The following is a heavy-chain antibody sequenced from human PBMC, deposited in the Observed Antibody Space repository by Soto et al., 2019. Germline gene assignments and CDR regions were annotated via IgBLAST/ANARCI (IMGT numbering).Heavy chain of an antibody. CDR2: IIPIFGTA. CDR3: ARDATWPDYDILTGRRGYWFDP. CDR1: GGTFSSYA. Sequence: SVKVSCKASGGTFSSYAISWVRQAPGQGLEWMGGIIPIFGTANYAQKFQGRVTIIADESTSTAYMELSSLRSEDTAVYYCARDATWPDYDILTGRRGYWFDPWGQGTLVTVSS. V-gene: IGHV1-69*13. J-gene: IGHJ5*02. D-gene: IGHD3-9*01.